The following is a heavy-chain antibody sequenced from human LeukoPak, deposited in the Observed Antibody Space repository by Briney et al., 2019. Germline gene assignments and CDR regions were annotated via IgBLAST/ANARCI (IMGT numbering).Heavy chain of an antibody. CDR2: ISAYNGNT. V-gene: IGHV1-18*01. Sequence: ASVKVSCXASGYTFTSYGISWVRQAPGQGLEWMGWISAYNGNTNYAQKLQGRVTMTTDTSTSTAYMELRSLRSDDTAVYYCAIDYGDRSDSDYWGQGTLVTVSS. D-gene: IGHD4-17*01. CDR1: GYTFTSYG. J-gene: IGHJ4*02. CDR3: AIDYGDRSDSDY.